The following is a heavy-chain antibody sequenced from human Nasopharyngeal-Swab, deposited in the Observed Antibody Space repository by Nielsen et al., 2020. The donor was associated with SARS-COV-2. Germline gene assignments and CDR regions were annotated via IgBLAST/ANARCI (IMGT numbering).Heavy chain of an antibody. V-gene: IGHV3-23*01. CDR2: VSESGDVT. J-gene: IGHJ4*02. CDR3: AMGSSGTTGEGY. Sequence: GESLKLSCVGSGFTFVTPAMTWVRQAPGKGLEWVSSVSESGDVTYYADSVKGRFTISRDNSKNTLYLQMNSLRAEDTAVYYCAMGSSGTTGEGYWGQGALVTVSS. CDR1: GFTFVTPA. D-gene: IGHD3-10*01.